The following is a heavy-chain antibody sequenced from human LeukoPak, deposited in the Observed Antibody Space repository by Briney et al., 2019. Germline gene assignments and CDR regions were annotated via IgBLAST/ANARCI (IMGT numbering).Heavy chain of an antibody. J-gene: IGHJ3*02. CDR1: GYSISSGYY. CDR2: IYHSGST. Sequence: PSETLSLTCTVSGYSISSGYYWGWIRQPPGKGLEWIGSIYHSGSTYYNPSLKSRVTISVDTSKNQFSLKLSSVTAADTAVYYCARWPYDAFDIWGQGTMVTVSS. V-gene: IGHV4-38-2*02. CDR3: ARWPYDAFDI.